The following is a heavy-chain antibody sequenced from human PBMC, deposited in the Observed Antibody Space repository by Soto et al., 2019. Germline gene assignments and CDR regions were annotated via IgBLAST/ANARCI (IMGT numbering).Heavy chain of an antibody. CDR2: IKQDGSEK. CDR1: GFTFSSYW. Sequence: GGSLRLSCAASGFTFSSYWMSWVRQAPGKXLEWVANIKQDGSEKYYVDSVKGRFTISRDNAKNSLYLQMNSLRAEDTAVYYCAREAYSSSWLSVVNYYYGMDVWGQGTTVTVSS. D-gene: IGHD6-13*01. V-gene: IGHV3-7*01. J-gene: IGHJ6*02. CDR3: AREAYSSSWLSVVNYYYGMDV.